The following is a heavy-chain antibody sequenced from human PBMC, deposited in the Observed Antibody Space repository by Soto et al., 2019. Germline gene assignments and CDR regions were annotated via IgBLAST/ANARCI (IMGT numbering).Heavy chain of an antibody. CDR3: ARDPRYCSGGSCYVAFDI. Sequence: GGSLRLSCAASGFTFSSYSMNWVRQAPGKGLEWVSSISSSSSYIYYADSVKGRFTISRDNAKNSLYLQMNSLRAEDTAVYYCARDPRYCSGGSCYVAFDIWGQGTMVTVSS. CDR1: GFTFSSYS. V-gene: IGHV3-21*01. CDR2: ISSSSSYI. J-gene: IGHJ3*02. D-gene: IGHD2-15*01.